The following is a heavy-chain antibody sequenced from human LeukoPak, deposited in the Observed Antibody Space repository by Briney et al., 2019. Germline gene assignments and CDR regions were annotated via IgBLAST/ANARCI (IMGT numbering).Heavy chain of an antibody. Sequence: PGGSLRLSCAASGFTFDDYGMSWVRQAPGKGLEWVSGINWNGGSTGYADSVKGRLTISRDNAKNSLYLQMNSLRAEDTALYHCARGNLYGSGSCDYWGQGTLVTVSS. CDR3: ARGNLYGSGSCDY. CDR1: GFTFDDYG. J-gene: IGHJ4*02. CDR2: INWNGGST. D-gene: IGHD3-10*01. V-gene: IGHV3-20*01.